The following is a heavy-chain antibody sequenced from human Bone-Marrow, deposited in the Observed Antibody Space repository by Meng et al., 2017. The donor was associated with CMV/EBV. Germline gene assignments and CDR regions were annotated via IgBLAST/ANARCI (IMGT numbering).Heavy chain of an antibody. Sequence: ASVKVSCKAAGYTFTSYGISWLRQAPGQGLEWMGWISAYNGNTNYAQKLQGRVTMTTDTTTSTAYVELRSLRSEDTAVYYCARGRRWLQLGTGYYFDYWGQGTLVTVSS. CDR3: ARGRRWLQLGTGYYFDY. J-gene: IGHJ4*02. CDR2: ISAYNGNT. CDR1: GYTFTSYG. V-gene: IGHV1-18*01. D-gene: IGHD5-24*01.